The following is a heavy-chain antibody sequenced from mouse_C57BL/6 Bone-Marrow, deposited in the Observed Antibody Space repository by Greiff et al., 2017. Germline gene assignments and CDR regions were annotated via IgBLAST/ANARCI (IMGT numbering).Heavy chain of an antibody. Sequence: QLQESGPELVKPGASVKISCKASGYSFTDYNMNWVKQSNGKSLEWIGVIKPNYGTTSYNQKFKGKATLTVDQSSSTAYMQLNSLTSEDSAVYYCARADYYGSSPYYYAMDYWGQGTSVTVSS. CDR3: ARADYYGSSPYYYAMDY. J-gene: IGHJ4*01. D-gene: IGHD1-1*01. CDR1: GYSFTDYN. V-gene: IGHV1-39*01. CDR2: IKPNYGTT.